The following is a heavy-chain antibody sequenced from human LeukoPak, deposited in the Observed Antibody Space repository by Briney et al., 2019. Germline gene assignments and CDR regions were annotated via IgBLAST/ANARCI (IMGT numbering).Heavy chain of an antibody. J-gene: IGHJ2*01. Sequence: GASVKVSCTASGNTFTSFDINWVRQASGQGLEWMGWMNPHSGQSGFAQKFQGRVTLTRNTSISTVYMELTSLRSEDSAIYYCARRNRAYWYFDLWGRGTPVTVSS. V-gene: IGHV1-8*01. CDR3: ARRNRAYWYFDL. D-gene: IGHD1-14*01. CDR2: MNPHSGQS. CDR1: GNTFTSFD.